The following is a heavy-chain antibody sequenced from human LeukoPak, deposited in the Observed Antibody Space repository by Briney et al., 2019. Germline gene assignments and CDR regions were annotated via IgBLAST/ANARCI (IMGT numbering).Heavy chain of an antibody. CDR3: TTLAYYDFWSGSDYYMDV. D-gene: IGHD3-3*01. Sequence: GGSLRLSCAASGFTFSNAWMSWVRQAPGKGLEWVGRIKSKTDGGTTDYAAPVKGRFTISRDDSKNTLYLQMNSLKTEDTAVYYCTTLAYYDFWSGSDYYMDVWGKGTTVTVSS. CDR1: GFTFSNAW. J-gene: IGHJ6*03. V-gene: IGHV3-15*01. CDR2: IKSKTDGGTT.